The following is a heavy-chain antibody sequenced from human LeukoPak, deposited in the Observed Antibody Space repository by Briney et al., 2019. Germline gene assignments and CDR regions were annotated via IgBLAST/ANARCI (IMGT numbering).Heavy chain of an antibody. CDR3: ASQTYYDFWSGYGYFDY. D-gene: IGHD3-3*01. Sequence: SVKVSCKASGGTFSSYAISWVRQAPGQGLEWMGGIIPIFGTANYAQKFQGRVTITADESTSTAYMELSSLRSEDTAVYYCASQTYYDFWSGYGYFDYWGQGTLVTVSS. CDR1: GGTFSSYA. CDR2: IIPIFGTA. J-gene: IGHJ4*02. V-gene: IGHV1-69*13.